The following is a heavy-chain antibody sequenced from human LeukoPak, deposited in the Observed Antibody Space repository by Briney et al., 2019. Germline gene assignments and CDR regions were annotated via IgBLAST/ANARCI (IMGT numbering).Heavy chain of an antibody. J-gene: IGHJ4*02. V-gene: IGHV3-23*01. CDR1: GFTFSSYA. CDR2: ISGSGGST. D-gene: IGHD3-22*01. Sequence: GGSLRLSCAASGFTFSSYAMSWVRQAPGKGLGWVSAISGSGGSTYYADSVKGRFTISRDNSKNTLYLQMNSLRAEDTAVYYCAKDSSGYYSPIDYWGQGTLVTVSS. CDR3: AKDSSGYYSPIDY.